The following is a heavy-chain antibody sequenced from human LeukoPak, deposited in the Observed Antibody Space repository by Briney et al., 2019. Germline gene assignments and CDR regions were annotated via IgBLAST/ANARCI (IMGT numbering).Heavy chain of an antibody. J-gene: IGHJ4*02. CDR3: AKDATYSSGWTDY. Sequence: PGGSLRLSLSAPGIPLGGYGMPWVRQAPGKGLEGVSGISWNSGSIGYADSVKGRFTISRVNAKNSLYLQMNSLRVEDTALYYCAKDATYSSGWTDYWGQGTLVTVSS. CDR1: GIPLGGYG. D-gene: IGHD6-19*01. CDR2: ISWNSGSI. V-gene: IGHV3-9*01.